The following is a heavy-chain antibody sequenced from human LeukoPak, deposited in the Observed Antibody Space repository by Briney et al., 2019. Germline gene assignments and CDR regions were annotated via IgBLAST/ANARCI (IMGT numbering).Heavy chain of an antibody. J-gene: IGHJ5*02. CDR3: ARVGSSGSPGDNWFDP. Sequence: SETLSLTSAVSGGSISSGGYSWSWIRQPPGKGLEWIGYIYHSGSTYYNPSLKSRVTISVDRSKNQFSLKLSSVTAADTAVYYCARVGSSGSPGDNWFDPWGQGTLVTVSS. D-gene: IGHD6-19*01. V-gene: IGHV4-30-2*01. CDR2: IYHSGST. CDR1: GGSISSGGYS.